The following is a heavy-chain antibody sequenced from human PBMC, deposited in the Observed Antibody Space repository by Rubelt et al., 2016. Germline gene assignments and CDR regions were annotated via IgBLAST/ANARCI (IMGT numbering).Heavy chain of an antibody. D-gene: IGHD1-26*01. J-gene: IGHJ3*02. CDR3: ASERRMEGPTSAFDI. CDR1: GGSISSYY. Sequence: QVRLQESGPGLVKPSETLSLTCTVSGGSISSYYWSWIRQPPGKGLEWIGYIYYSGSSTYNPSLRSRVTISVDTSKNQFSLKLTSGSAADTAVYYCASERRMEGPTSAFDIWGQGTMVTVSS. V-gene: IGHV4-59*12. CDR2: IYYSGSS.